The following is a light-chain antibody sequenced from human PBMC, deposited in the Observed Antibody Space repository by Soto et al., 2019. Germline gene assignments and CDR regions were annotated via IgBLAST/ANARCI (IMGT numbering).Light chain of an antibody. CDR2: DVT. CDR1: SSDIGAYNY. V-gene: IGLV2-14*03. Sequence: QSALTQPASVSGSPRQSITISCTGTSSDIGAYNYVSWYQHHPGKAPKLVIYDVTDRPSGVSDRFSGSKSGNTASLTISGLQAEDEADYYCTSQTTSSTLVFGGGTKVTVL. J-gene: IGLJ3*02. CDR3: TSQTTSSTLV.